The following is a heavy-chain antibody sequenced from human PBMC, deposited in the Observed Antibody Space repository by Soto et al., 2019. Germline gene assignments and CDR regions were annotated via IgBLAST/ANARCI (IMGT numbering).Heavy chain of an antibody. CDR3: ARVGDYGDHEGYFDY. CDR1: GGSISSGGYS. D-gene: IGHD4-17*01. J-gene: IGHJ4*02. CDR2: IYHSGST. Sequence: QLQLQESGSGLVKPSQTLSLTCAVSGGSISSGGYSWSWIRQPPGKGLEWIGYIYHSGSTYYNQSSKSRVTISVDRSKNQFSLKLSSVTAADTAVCYCARVGDYGDHEGYFDYWGQGTLVTVSS. V-gene: IGHV4-30-2*01.